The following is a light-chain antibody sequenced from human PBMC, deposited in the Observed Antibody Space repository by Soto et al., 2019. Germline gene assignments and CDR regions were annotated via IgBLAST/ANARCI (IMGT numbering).Light chain of an antibody. CDR2: GAS. CDR1: QIILTN. V-gene: IGKV3-15*01. Sequence: EIVITQYPATLSVSPGEGYTGSRMASQIILTNLAWYQQKPGQAPRLLIYGASNRATGIPARFSGSGSGTEFILTISSLQSEDFEVYYCQQSNNWPPWTVGRGTQVEIK. J-gene: IGKJ1*01. CDR3: QQSNNWPPWT.